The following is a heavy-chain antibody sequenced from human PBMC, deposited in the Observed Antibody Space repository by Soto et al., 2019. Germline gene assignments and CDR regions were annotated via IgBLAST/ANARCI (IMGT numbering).Heavy chain of an antibody. CDR3: AKAGGLEVAGPEDY. J-gene: IGHJ4*02. V-gene: IGHV3-23*01. Sequence: GGSLSLSCASSGFSFRIYAMSWVRQAPGKGLEWVSAISGSGGSTYYADSVKGRFTISRDNSKNTLYLQMNSLRAEDTAVYYCAKAGGLEVAGPEDYWGQGTMVTVSS. D-gene: IGHD6-19*01. CDR2: ISGSGGST. CDR1: GFSFRIYA.